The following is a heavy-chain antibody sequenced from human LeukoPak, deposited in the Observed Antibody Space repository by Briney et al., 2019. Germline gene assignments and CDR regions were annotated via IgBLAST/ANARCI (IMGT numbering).Heavy chain of an antibody. CDR1: GYTFTSYY. J-gene: IGHJ4*02. V-gene: IGHV1-46*01. Sequence: ASVKVSCKASGYTFTSYYMHWLRQAPGQGLEWMGIINPSGGSTSYAQKFQGRVTMTRDMSTSTVYMELSSLRSEDTAVYSCPRGDYGGNSFIDYWGQATLATVSS. CDR2: INPSGGST. D-gene: IGHD4-23*01. CDR3: PRGDYGGNSFIDY.